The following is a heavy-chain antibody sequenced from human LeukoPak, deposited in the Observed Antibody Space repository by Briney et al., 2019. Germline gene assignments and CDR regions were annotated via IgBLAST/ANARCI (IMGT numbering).Heavy chain of an antibody. CDR3: AKLNRRQDPIRGVIVY. CDR1: GFTFDDYA. D-gene: IGHD3-10*01. Sequence: GRSLRLSCAASGFTFDDYAMHWVRQAPGKGLEWVSAISGSGGSTYYADSVKGRFTISRDNSKNTLYLQMNSLRAEDTAVYYCAKLNRRQDPIRGVIVYWGQGTLVTVSS. J-gene: IGHJ4*02. V-gene: IGHV3-23*01. CDR2: ISGSGGST.